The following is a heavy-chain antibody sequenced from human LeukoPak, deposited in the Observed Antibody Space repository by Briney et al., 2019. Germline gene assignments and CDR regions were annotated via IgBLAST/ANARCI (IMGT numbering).Heavy chain of an antibody. J-gene: IGHJ6*03. CDR1: GFTFSSYA. CDR2: ISGSGRST. CDR3: ARAPPPRYYMDV. Sequence: PGGSLRLSCAASGFTFSSYAMSWVRQAPGKGLEWVSAISGSGRSTYYADSVKGRFTISGDNAKNSLYLQMNSLRAEDTAVYYCARAPPPRYYMDVWGKGTTVTVSS. V-gene: IGHV3-23*01.